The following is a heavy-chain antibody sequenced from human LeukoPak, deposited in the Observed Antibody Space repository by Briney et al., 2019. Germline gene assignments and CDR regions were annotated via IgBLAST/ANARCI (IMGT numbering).Heavy chain of an antibody. V-gene: IGHV3-74*01. CDR3: PLELGEGFDY. CDR1: GFTFSSYW. J-gene: IGHJ4*02. D-gene: IGHD1-7*01. CDR2: SNSDGRST. Sequence: SGGSLTLSCAASGFTFSSYWMHWVRHAPGKGLVWVSRSNSDGRSTNYTDSVKGRFTISRDNAKNSLYLQMNSLRAEDTAVYYCPLELGEGFDYWGRGTLVTVSS.